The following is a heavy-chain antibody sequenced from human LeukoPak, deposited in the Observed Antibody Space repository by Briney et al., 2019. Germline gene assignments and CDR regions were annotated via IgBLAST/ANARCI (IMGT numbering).Heavy chain of an antibody. J-gene: IGHJ6*02. CDR2: FDPEDGET. CDR1: GYTPTELS. CDR3: ATVQYSGSYYIYYGMDV. V-gene: IGHV1-24*01. D-gene: IGHD1-26*01. Sequence: RASVKVSCKVSGYTPTELSMHWVRQAPGKGLEWMGGFDPEDGETIYAQKFQGRVTMTEDTSTDTAYMELSSLRSEDTAVYYCATVQYSGSYYIYYGMDVWGQGTTVTVSS.